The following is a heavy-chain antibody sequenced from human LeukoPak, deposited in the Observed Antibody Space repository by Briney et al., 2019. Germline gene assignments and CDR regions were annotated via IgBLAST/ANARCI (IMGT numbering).Heavy chain of an antibody. CDR3: AGGYGSGTYSA. V-gene: IGHV4-4*07. CDR2: TSTTVGT. J-gene: IGHJ5*02. D-gene: IGHD3-10*01. CDR1: GASISPYY. Sequence: SETLSLTCTVSGASISPYYWSWIRQPAGKGLEWLGRTSTTVGTYYSPSLKSRVTMSIDTSKNQFSLRLTSVTAGDTAVYFCAGGYGSGTYSAWGQGTLVTVSS.